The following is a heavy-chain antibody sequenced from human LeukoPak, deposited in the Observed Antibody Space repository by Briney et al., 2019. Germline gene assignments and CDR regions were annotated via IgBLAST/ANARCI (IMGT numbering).Heavy chain of an antibody. CDR1: GFSLSTSGMR. V-gene: IGHV2-70*04. CDR2: IDWDDDK. Sequence: SGPALVKPTQTLTLTCTFSGFSLSTSGMRVSWIRQPPGKALEWLARIDWDDDKFYSTSLKTRLTISKDTSKNQVVLTMTNMDPVDTAMYYCARIQRRDGYNGAFDIWGQGTMVTVSS. J-gene: IGHJ3*02. D-gene: IGHD5-24*01. CDR3: ARIQRRDGYNGAFDI.